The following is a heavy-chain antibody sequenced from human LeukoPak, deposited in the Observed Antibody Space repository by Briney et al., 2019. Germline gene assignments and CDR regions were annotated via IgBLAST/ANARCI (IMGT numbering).Heavy chain of an antibody. J-gene: IGHJ6*02. D-gene: IGHD5-24*01. Sequence: PGGSLRLSCAASGFTFGNYWMSWVRQAPGKGLEWVANIKQDGDEQYYVDSVRGRFTISRGNAKNSLYLQMNSLRAEDTAVYYCARLAPDGYNFLGTDVWGQGTTVTLSS. CDR2: IKQDGDEQ. CDR3: ARLAPDGYNFLGTDV. CDR1: GFTFGNYW. V-gene: IGHV3-7*01.